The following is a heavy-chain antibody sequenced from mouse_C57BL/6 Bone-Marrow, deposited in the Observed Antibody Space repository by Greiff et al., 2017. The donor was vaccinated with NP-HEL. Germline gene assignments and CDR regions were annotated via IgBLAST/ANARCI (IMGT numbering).Heavy chain of an antibody. J-gene: IGHJ4*01. CDR3: TTAYSNYYAMDY. D-gene: IGHD2-5*01. CDR2: IDPENGDT. CDR1: GFNIKDDY. Sequence: EVMLVESGAELVRPGASVKLSCTASGFNIKDDYMHWVKQRPEQGLEWIGWIDPENGDTEYASKFQGKATITADTSSNTAYLQLSSLTSEDTAVYYCTTAYSNYYAMDYWGQGTSVTVSS. V-gene: IGHV14-4*01.